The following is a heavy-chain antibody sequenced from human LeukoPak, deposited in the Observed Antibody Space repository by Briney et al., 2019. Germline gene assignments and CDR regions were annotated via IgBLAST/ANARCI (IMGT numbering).Heavy chain of an antibody. J-gene: IGHJ4*01. V-gene: IGHV4-39*07. Sequence: SETLSLTCTVSGGSISSSSYYWGWIRQPPGKGLEWIGSIYYSGSTYYNPSLKSRVTISVDTSKNQFSLKLSSVTAADTAVYYCARDGPEGVMVVAPTHYFDYWGQGTLVTASS. D-gene: IGHD2-15*01. CDR3: ARDGPEGVMVVAPTHYFDY. CDR1: GGSISSSSYY. CDR2: IYYSGST.